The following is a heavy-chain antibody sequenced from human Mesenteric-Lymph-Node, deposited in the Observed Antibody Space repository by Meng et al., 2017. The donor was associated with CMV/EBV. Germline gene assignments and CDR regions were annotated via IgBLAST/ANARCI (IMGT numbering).Heavy chain of an antibody. CDR3: ARDYKGVKYCSSTSCYPPGY. D-gene: IGHD2-2*01. Sequence: GESLKISCAASGFTFEDYVMHWVRQVPGKGLEWVSLISWDGGATFSVDSVQGRFNISRDNAKNTLYLQMNSLRAEDTAVYYCARDYKGVKYCSSTSCYPPGYWGQGTLVTVSS. V-gene: IGHV3-43D*03. CDR1: GFTFEDYV. CDR2: ISWDGGAT. J-gene: IGHJ4*02.